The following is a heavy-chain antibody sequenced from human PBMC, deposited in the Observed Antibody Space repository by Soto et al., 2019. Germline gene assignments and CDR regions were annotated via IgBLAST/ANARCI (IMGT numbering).Heavy chain of an antibody. V-gene: IGHV1-18*01. D-gene: IGHD6-19*01. CDR1: GYTFSSYG. CDR2: ISVNNGNT. Sequence: QVQLVPSGAEVKKPGASVKVSCKTSGYTFSSYGVSWVRQAPGQGLEWMGWISVNNGNTKYAQKVQGRVTMTTDAATSTAYMEMRSLRSDDTAVYYCARERNIEVAGAQPLLPWGQGTLVTVTS. J-gene: IGHJ1*01. CDR3: ARERNIEVAGAQPLLP.